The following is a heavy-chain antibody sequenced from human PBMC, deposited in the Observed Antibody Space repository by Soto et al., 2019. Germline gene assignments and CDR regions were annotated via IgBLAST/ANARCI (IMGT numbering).Heavy chain of an antibody. Sequence: QVTLKESGPVLVKPTEPLTLTCSVTGFSLTNGRMGGSWIRQPPGKALEWLAHFFSDAERSYSTSMQSRLNMYKDSSGSQVVLTMTNMAPADTATYFCARMDGDYNDYGLDVWGHGIAVTVSS. D-gene: IGHD4-17*01. V-gene: IGHV2-26*01. CDR3: ARMDGDYNDYGLDV. CDR2: FFSDAER. CDR1: GFSLTNGRMG. J-gene: IGHJ6*02.